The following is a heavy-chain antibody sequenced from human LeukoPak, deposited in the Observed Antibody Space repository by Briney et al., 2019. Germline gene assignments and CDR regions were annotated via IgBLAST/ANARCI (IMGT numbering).Heavy chain of an antibody. Sequence: SQTLSLTCTVSGGSISSGSYYWSWIRQPPGKGLEWIGYINYSGSTNYNPSFKSRVTMSVDTSKNQFSLKLTSVTAADTAVYYCARVWRVRGARTYYYYMDVWGKGTTVTVSS. V-gene: IGHV4-61*01. CDR2: INYSGST. CDR3: ARVWRVRGARTYYYYMDV. J-gene: IGHJ6*03. CDR1: GGSISSGSYY. D-gene: IGHD3-10*01.